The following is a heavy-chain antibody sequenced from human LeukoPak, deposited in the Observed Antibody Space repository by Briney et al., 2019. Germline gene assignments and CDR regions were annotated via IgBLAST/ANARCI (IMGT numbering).Heavy chain of an antibody. D-gene: IGHD3-22*01. J-gene: IGHJ5*02. Sequence: PSETLSLTCTVSGYSISSGYYWGWIRQPPGKGLEWIGSIYHSGSTYYNPSLKSRVTISVDTSKNQFSLKLSSVTAADTAVYYCARDQQYYYDGSGYYRTDWFDPWGQGTLVTVSS. V-gene: IGHV4-38-2*02. CDR2: IYHSGST. CDR3: ARDQQYYYDGSGYYRTDWFDP. CDR1: GYSISSGYY.